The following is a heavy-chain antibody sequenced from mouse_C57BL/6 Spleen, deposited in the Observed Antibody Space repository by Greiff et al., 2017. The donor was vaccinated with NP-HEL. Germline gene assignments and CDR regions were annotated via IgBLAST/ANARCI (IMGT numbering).Heavy chain of an antibody. Sequence: EVQLQQSGPELVKPGASVKISCKASGYTFTDYYMNWVKQSHGKSLEWIGDINPNNGGTSYNQKFKGKATLTVDKSSSTAYMELRSLTSEDSAVYYCARETGTKNYWGKGTTLTVSS. CDR2: INPNNGGT. J-gene: IGHJ2*01. CDR1: GYTFTDYY. V-gene: IGHV1-26*01. CDR3: ARETGTKNY. D-gene: IGHD4-1*01.